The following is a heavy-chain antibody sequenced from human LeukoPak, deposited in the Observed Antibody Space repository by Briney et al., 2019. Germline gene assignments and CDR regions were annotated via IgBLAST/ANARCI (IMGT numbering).Heavy chain of an antibody. CDR3: ARAYCSSTSCYEDAFDI. J-gene: IGHJ3*02. V-gene: IGHV1-3*01. CDR1: GYTFTSYA. Sequence: ASVKVSCKASGYTFTSYAMHWVRQAPGQRLEWMGWINAGNGNTKYSQKLQGRVTITRDTSASTAYMELSSLRSEDTAVYYCARAYCSSTSCYEDAFDIWGQGTMVTVSS. CDR2: INAGNGNT. D-gene: IGHD2-2*01.